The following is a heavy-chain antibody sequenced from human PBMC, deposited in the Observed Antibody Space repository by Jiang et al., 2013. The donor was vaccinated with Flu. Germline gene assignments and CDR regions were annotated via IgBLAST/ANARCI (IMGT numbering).Heavy chain of an antibody. V-gene: IGHV2-5*01. D-gene: IGHD3-10*01. CDR1: GFSFSTYGVG. CDR2: VYWNDDK. CDR3: AHALWSYFDY. J-gene: IGHJ4*02. Sequence: KPTQTLTLTCTFSGFSFSTYGVGVGWIRQPPGKALEWLALVYWNDDKRYSPSLRSRLTITRDTSKNQVVLTLTNMDPGDTATYYCAHALWSYFDYWGQGTLVTVSS.